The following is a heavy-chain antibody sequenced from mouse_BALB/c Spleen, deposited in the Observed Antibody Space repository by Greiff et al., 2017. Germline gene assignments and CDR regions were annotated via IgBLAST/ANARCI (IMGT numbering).Heavy chain of an antibody. CDR2: INPSNGRT. CDR1: GYTFTSYW. J-gene: IGHJ1*01. CDR3: ARWLPGYFDV. D-gene: IGHD2-2*01. Sequence: QVQLQQPGAELVKPGASVKLSCKASGYTFTSYWMHWVKQRPGQGLEWIGEINPSNGRTNYNEKFKSKATLTVDKSSSTAYMQLSSLTSEDSAVYYCARWLPGYFDVWGAGTTVTVSS. V-gene: IGHV1S81*02.